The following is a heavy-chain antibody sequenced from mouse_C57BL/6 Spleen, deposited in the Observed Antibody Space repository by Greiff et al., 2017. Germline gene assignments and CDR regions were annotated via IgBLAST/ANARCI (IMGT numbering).Heavy chain of an antibody. V-gene: IGHV1-61*01. CDR2: IYPSDSET. CDR3: AREGGNYGYFDV. Sequence: QVQLQQPGAELVRPGSSVKLSCKASGYTFTSYWMDWVKQRPGQGLEWIGNIYPSDSETHYNQKFKDKATLTVDKSSSTAYMQLSSLTSEDSAVYYCAREGGNYGYFDVWGTGTTVTVSS. J-gene: IGHJ1*03. D-gene: IGHD2-1*01. CDR1: GYTFTSYW.